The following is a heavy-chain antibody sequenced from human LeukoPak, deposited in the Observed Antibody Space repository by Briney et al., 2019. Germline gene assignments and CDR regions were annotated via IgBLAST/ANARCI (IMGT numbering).Heavy chain of an antibody. CDR1: GGSISSSSYY. Sequence: SETLSLTCTVSGGSISSSSYYWGWIRQPPGKGLEWIGTIYYSGSTYYNPSLKSRVTISVDTSKNQFSLKLSSVTAADTAVYYCARHYLGATYYYDSSGYYSLGHWGQGTLVTGFS. CDR3: ARHYLGATYYYDSSGYYSLGH. CDR2: IYYSGST. D-gene: IGHD3-22*01. V-gene: IGHV4-39*01. J-gene: IGHJ4*02.